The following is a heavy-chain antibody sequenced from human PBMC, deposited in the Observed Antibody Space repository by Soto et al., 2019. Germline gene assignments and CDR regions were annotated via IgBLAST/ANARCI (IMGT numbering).Heavy chain of an antibody. Sequence: SETLSLTCTVSGGSISSYYWSWIRQPPGKGLEWIGYIYYIGSTMYNPSLESRVTISVDTSKNQFSLKLNSVTAADTAVYYCSRDRAIAAAGGGHYYYGMDVWGQGTTVTVSS. V-gene: IGHV4-59*01. J-gene: IGHJ6*02. CDR1: GGSISSYY. CDR3: SRDRAIAAAGGGHYYYGMDV. CDR2: IYYIGST. D-gene: IGHD6-13*01.